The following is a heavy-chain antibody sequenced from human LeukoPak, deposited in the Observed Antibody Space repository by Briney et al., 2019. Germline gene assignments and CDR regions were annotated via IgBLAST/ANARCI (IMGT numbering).Heavy chain of an antibody. CDR2: ISYDGSNK. D-gene: IGHD6-6*01. Sequence: GGSLRLSCAASGFTFSSYGMHWVRQAPGKGLEWVAVISYDGSNKYYADSVKGRFTISRDNSKNTLYLQMNSLRAEDTAVYYCARECIAAPPCWDEFDYWGQGTLVTVSS. CDR3: ARECIAAPPCWDEFDY. V-gene: IGHV3-30*03. CDR1: GFTFSSYG. J-gene: IGHJ4*02.